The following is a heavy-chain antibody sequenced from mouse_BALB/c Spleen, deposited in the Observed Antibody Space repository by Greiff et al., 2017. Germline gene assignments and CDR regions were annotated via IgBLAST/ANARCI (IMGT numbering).Heavy chain of an antibody. CDR3: ARDREYDGAY. D-gene: IGHD2-12*01. J-gene: IGHJ3*01. CDR1: GFTFSSYA. Sequence: EVKVVESGGGLVKPGGSLKLSCAASGFTFSSYAMSWVRQSPEKRLEWVAEISSGGSYTYYPDTVTGRFTISRDNAKNTLYLEMSSLRSGDTAMYYCARDREYDGAYWGQGTLVTVSA. CDR2: ISSGGSYT. V-gene: IGHV5-9-4*01.